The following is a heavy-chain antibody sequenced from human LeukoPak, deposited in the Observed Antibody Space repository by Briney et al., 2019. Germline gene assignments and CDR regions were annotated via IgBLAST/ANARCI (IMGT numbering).Heavy chain of an antibody. Sequence: GGSLRLSCGASGYPFSSYSMNWIRQAPGKGLEWVSYISVSGGVRSYADSVKGRFTISRDDARNSLYLQMNSLKDEDTAVYYCARKPHAFDIWGQGTMVTVSS. J-gene: IGHJ3*02. CDR3: ARKPHAFDI. CDR2: ISVSGGVR. CDR1: GYPFSSYS. V-gene: IGHV3-48*02.